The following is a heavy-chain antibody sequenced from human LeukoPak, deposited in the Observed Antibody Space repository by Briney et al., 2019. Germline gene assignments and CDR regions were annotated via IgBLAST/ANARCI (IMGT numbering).Heavy chain of an antibody. J-gene: IGHJ6*04. V-gene: IGHV3-48*01. D-gene: IGHD3-10*02. Sequence: GGSLRLSCAASGFTFSSYSMNWVRQAPGKGLEWVSYISSSSSTIYYADSVKGRFTISRDNAKNSLYLQMNSLRAEDTAVYYCAELAITMIGGVWGKGTTVTISS. CDR2: ISSSSSTI. CDR1: GFTFSSYS. CDR3: AELAITMIGGV.